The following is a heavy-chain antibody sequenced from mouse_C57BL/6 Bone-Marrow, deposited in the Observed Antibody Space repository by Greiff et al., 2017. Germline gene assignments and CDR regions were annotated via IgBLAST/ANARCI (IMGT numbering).Heavy chain of an antibody. V-gene: IGHV1-55*01. J-gene: IGHJ3*01. CDR1: GYTFNRYW. CDR3: ARWLLRFAY. CDR2: IYPGSGST. Sequence: QVQLQQPGAELVKPGASVKMSCKASGYTFNRYWLTWVKQRPGQGLEWIGDIYPGSGSTNYNEKLKSKATLTVDTSSSTAYMQLSSLTSEDSAVYYCARWLLRFAYWGQGTLVTVSA. D-gene: IGHD2-3*01.